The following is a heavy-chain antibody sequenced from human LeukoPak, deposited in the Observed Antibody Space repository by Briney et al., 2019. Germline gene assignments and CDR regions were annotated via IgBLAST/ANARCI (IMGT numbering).Heavy chain of an antibody. CDR3: ARDIPKYSSRWYLHY. CDR1: GFTFSSYS. J-gene: IGHJ4*02. CDR2: ISSSSSYI. V-gene: IGHV3-21*01. D-gene: IGHD6-13*01. Sequence: GGSLRLSCAVSGFTFSSYSMNWVRQAPGKGLEWVSSISSSSSYIYYADSVKGRFTIARDNAKNSLYLQMNSLRAEDTAVYYCARDIPKYSSRWYLHYWGQGTLVTVSS.